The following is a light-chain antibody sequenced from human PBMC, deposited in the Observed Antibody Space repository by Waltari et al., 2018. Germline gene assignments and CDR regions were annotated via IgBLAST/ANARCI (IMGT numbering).Light chain of an antibody. CDR1: QGVSSN. V-gene: IGKV3-15*01. J-gene: IGKJ3*01. CDR2: GSA. CDR3: QQYDAWPPFT. Sequence: EIVMAPSPATLSVSPGESATLSCRASQGVSSNLAGYQQKPGQAPRLLIYGSATRATGIPARFSGSGSGTEVTPTISSLQSEDFAVYYCQQYDAWPPFTFGPGTKVGIK.